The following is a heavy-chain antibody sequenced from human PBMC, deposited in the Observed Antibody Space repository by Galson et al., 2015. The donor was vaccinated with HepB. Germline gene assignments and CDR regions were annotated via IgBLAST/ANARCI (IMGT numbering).Heavy chain of an antibody. D-gene: IGHD6-13*01. Sequence: SVKVSCKVSGYTLTELSMHWVRQAPGKGLEWMGGFDPEDGETIYAQKFQGRVTMTEDTSTDTAYMELSSLRSEDTAVYYCATDSPGGAAGTLDWFDPWGQGTLVTVSS. V-gene: IGHV1-24*01. CDR1: GYTLTELS. CDR2: FDPEDGET. J-gene: IGHJ5*02. CDR3: ATDSPGGAAGTLDWFDP.